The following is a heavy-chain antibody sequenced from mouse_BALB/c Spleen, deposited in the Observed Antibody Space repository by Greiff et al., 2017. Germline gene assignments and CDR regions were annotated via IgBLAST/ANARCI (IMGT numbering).Heavy chain of an antibody. J-gene: IGHJ4*01. V-gene: IGHV7-3*02. D-gene: IGHD3-1*01. CDR2: IRNKANGYTT. Sequence: EVKLVESGGGLVQPGGSLRLSCATSGFTFTDYYMSWVRQPPGKALEWLGFIRNKANGYTTEYSASVKGRFTISRDNSQSILYLQMNTLRAEDSATYYCARDRAFYAMDYWGQGTSVTVSS. CDR1: GFTFTDYY. CDR3: ARDRAFYAMDY.